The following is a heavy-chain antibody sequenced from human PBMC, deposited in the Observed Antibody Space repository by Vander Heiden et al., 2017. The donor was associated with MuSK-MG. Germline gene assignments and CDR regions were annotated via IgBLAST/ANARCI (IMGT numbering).Heavy chain of an antibody. CDR2: INAGNGNT. J-gene: IGHJ3*02. CDR3: ARDLYSSGWYLHDAFDI. V-gene: IGHV1-3*01. CDR1: GYTFTSYA. Sequence: QVQLVQSGAEVKKPGASAKVSCTAAGYTFTSYAMDWVRQAPGQRLEWMGWINAGNGNTKYSQKFQGRVTITRDTSASTAYMELSSLRSEDTAVYYCARDLYSSGWYLHDAFDIWGQGTMVTVSS. D-gene: IGHD6-19*01.